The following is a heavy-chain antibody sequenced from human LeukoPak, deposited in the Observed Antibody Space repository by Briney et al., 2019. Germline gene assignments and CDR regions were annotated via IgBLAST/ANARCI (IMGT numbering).Heavy chain of an antibody. CDR3: TTLCCGGSRYLHF. CDR2: IKSKIDGGTT. V-gene: IGHV3-15*01. J-gene: IGHJ4*02. D-gene: IGHD2-15*01. CDR1: GFSFYSAW. Sequence: TGGSLRLSCATSGFSFYSAWLSWVRQAPGKGLEYLGRIKSKIDGGTTDFVAPVKGRFTISRDDSKNTLYLQMNSLKVEDTGVYFCTTLCCGGSRYLHFWGQGTLVTVSS.